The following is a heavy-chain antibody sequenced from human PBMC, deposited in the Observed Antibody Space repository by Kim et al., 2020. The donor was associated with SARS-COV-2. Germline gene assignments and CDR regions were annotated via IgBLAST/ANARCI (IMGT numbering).Heavy chain of an antibody. J-gene: IGHJ4*02. Sequence: GGSLRLSCAASGFTFGDYGMSWVRQAPGKGLEWVSGINRNGDSTGYGDSVRGRLTISRDNAKNSLYLQMNSLRVDDTALYYCVRGYAGGRFDYWGQGTLV. D-gene: IGHD3-16*01. V-gene: IGHV3-20*04. CDR3: VRGYAGGRFDY. CDR2: INRNGDST. CDR1: GFTFGDYG.